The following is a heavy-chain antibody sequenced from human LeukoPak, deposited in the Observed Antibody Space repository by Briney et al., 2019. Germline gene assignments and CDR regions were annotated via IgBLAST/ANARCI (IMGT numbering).Heavy chain of an antibody. Sequence: SETLSLICTVSGGSISSSSYYWGWIRQPPGKGLEWIGSIYYSGSTYYNPSLKSRVTISVDTSKNQFSLKLSSVTAADTAVYYCARDSPAPGYYYDSSGSTPGFDYWGQGTLVTVSS. CDR2: IYYSGST. CDR1: GGSISSSSYY. CDR3: ARDSPAPGYYYDSSGSTPGFDY. J-gene: IGHJ4*02. D-gene: IGHD3-22*01. V-gene: IGHV4-39*07.